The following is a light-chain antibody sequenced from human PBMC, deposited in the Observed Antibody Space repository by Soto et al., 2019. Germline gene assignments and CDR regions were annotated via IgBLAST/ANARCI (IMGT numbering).Light chain of an antibody. CDR2: GAS. CDR1: PSVDNY. Sequence: IVLRRSPATLSLSPGERATLSFRASPSVDNYIAWYQQKPCQAPRLLIYGASTRATGIPARFSGSGSGTEFTLTISSLQSEDFAAYYCQVRTHRSIAFRRGTRLEIK. V-gene: IGKV3-15*01. CDR3: QVRTHRSIA. J-gene: IGKJ5*01.